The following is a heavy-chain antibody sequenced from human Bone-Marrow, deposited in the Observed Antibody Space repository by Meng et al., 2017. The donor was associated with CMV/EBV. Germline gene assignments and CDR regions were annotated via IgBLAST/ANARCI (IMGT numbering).Heavy chain of an antibody. V-gene: IGHV3-48*04. CDR1: GFTFSSYW. CDR2: ISSGSTTI. Sequence: GGSLRLSCAASGFTFSSYWMHWVRQAPRKGLEWVSYISSGSTTIYYADSVKGRFTISRDNAKNSLYLQMNSLRAEDTAVYYCARGAATGRGAFDIWGQGTMVTVSS. D-gene: IGHD6-13*01. J-gene: IGHJ3*02. CDR3: ARGAATGRGAFDI.